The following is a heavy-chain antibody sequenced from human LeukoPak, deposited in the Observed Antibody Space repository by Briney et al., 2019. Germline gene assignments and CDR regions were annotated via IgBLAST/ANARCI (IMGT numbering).Heavy chain of an antibody. Sequence: GESLKISCKASAYTFTSYWIGWVRQMPGKGLEWMGIIYPGDSDTRYSPSFQSQVTISADKSIYTAYLQWSSLKASDTAMYYCARTYGDYIPFDYWGQGTLVTVSS. CDR3: ARTYGDYIPFDY. CDR2: IYPGDSDT. CDR1: AYTFTSYW. J-gene: IGHJ4*02. D-gene: IGHD4-17*01. V-gene: IGHV5-51*01.